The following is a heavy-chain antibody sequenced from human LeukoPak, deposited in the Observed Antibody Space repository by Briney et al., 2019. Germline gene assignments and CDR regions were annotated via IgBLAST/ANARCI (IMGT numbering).Heavy chain of an antibody. CDR3: ARDRRSYDYVWGSYREQGLDAFDI. V-gene: IGHV4-4*02. CDR2: IYHSGST. D-gene: IGHD3-16*02. J-gene: IGHJ3*02. Sequence: SETLSLTCAVSGGSISSSNWWSWVRQPPGKGLEWIGEIYHSGSTNYNPSLKSRVTISVDKSKNQFSLKLSSVTAADTAVYYCARDRRSYDYVWGSYREQGLDAFDIWGQGTMVTVSS. CDR1: GGSISSSNW.